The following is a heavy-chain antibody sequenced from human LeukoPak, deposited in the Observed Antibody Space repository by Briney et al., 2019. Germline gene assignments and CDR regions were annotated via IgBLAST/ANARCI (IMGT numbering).Heavy chain of an antibody. D-gene: IGHD7-27*01. CDR2: IDSDGSST. Sequence: GGSLRLSCAASVFTSSYYAMSWVRQAPGKGLVWVSRIDSDGSSTSYADSVKGRFTVSRDNARNTLYLQMNSLRAEDTAVYYCATDAGWGSSIDDWGQGTLVTVSS. V-gene: IGHV3-74*01. CDR1: VFTSSYYA. J-gene: IGHJ4*02. CDR3: ATDAGWGSSIDD.